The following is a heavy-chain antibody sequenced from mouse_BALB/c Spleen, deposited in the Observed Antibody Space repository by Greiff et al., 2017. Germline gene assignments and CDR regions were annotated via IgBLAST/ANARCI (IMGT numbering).Heavy chain of an antibody. CDR3: AKLRFDY. D-gene: IGHD1-1*01. CDR1: GFTFSSYA. CDR2: ISSGGSYT. V-gene: IGHV5-9-3*01. Sequence: EVKLVESGGGLVKPGGSLKLSCAASGFTFSSYAMSWVRQTPEKRLEWVATISSGGSYTYYPDSVKGRFTISRDNAKNTLYLQMSSLRSEDTAMYYCAKLRFDYWGQGTTLTVSP. J-gene: IGHJ2*01.